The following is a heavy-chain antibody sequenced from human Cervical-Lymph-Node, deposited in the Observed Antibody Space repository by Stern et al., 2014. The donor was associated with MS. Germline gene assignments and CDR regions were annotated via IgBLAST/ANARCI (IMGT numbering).Heavy chain of an antibody. CDR3: ARQNMIRGVTEFDF. J-gene: IGHJ4*02. CDR1: GYIFSIYY. CDR2: INPATGGT. Sequence: EQLLESGTEVKKSGASVRISCKASGYIFSIYYLHWVRQAPGEGLEWLGIINPATGGTTYAQKFQDRVTMTNDSSTSTLYLEMTNLVSEDTAVYFCARQNMIRGVTEFDFWGQGTLVTVSS. D-gene: IGHD3-10*01. V-gene: IGHV1-46*01.